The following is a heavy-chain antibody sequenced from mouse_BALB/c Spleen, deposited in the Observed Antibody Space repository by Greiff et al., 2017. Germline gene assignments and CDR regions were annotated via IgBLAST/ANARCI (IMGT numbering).Heavy chain of an antibody. CDR3: ARGHYDYRNFDY. CDR2: ISSGGST. D-gene: IGHD2-4*01. CDR1: GFTFSSYA. J-gene: IGHJ2*01. V-gene: IGHV5-6-5*01. Sequence: EVKLVESGGGLVKPGGSLKLSCAASGFTFSSYAMSWVRQTPEKRLEWVASISSGGSTYYPDSVKGRFTISRDNARNILYLQMSSLRSEDTAMYYCARGHYDYRNFDYWGQGTTLTVSS.